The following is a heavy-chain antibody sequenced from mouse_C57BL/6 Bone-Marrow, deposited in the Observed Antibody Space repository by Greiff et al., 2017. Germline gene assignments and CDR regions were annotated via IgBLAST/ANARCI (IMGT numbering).Heavy chain of an antibody. CDR2: ISYSGST. V-gene: IGHV3-1*01. J-gene: IGHJ3*01. CDR3: ASPGTRAWFAY. Sequence: VQLQQSGPGMVNPSQSLSLTCTVTGYSITSGYDWHWIRHFPGNKLEWMGYISYSGSTNYNPSLNSRISITHDTSKNHFFLKLNSVTTEDTATYYCASPGTRAWFAYWGQGTLVTVSA. CDR1: GYSITSGYD. D-gene: IGHD4-1*01.